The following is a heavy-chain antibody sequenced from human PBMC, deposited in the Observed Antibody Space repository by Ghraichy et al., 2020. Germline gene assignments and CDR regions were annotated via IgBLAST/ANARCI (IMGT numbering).Heavy chain of an antibody. CDR3: ARDQAGAVYFDY. CDR2: VHYSGST. J-gene: IGHJ4*02. Sequence: SETLSLTCTVSGGSINNYYWSWIRQPPGKGLEWIGYVHYSGSTNYNPSLKSRIIMSVDTSKNQFSLKVSSVTAADTAVYYCARDQAGAVYFDYWGQGTLVTVSS. V-gene: IGHV4-59*13. D-gene: IGHD1-26*01. CDR1: GGSINNYY.